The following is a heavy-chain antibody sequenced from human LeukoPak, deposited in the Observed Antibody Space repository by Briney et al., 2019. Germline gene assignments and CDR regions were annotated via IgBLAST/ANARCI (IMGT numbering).Heavy chain of an antibody. D-gene: IGHD5-12*01. J-gene: IGHJ4*02. CDR3: ASSYSGYDFGLDY. CDR2: IYTSGST. Sequence: SETLSLTCTVAGGSISSYYWSWIRQPPGKGLGWSGYIYTSGSTNYNPSLKSRVTISVDTSKNQFSLKLSSVTAADTAVYYCASSYSGYDFGLDYWGQGTLVTVSS. V-gene: IGHV4-4*09. CDR1: GGSISSYY.